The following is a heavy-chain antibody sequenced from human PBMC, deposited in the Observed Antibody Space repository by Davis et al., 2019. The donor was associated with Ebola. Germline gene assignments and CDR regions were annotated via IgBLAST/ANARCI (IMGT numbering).Heavy chain of an antibody. V-gene: IGHV5-10-1*01. D-gene: IGHD3-3*02. Sequence: GESLKISCKGSGYSFTSYWLSWVRQMPGKGLEWMGRIDPSDSYTDYSPSFQGHVSISTDKSINTAYLQWNSLKASDTAMYFCARHFVGKLFGMDVWGQGTTVTVSS. CDR2: IDPSDSYT. J-gene: IGHJ6*02. CDR1: GYSFTSYW. CDR3: ARHFVGKLFGMDV.